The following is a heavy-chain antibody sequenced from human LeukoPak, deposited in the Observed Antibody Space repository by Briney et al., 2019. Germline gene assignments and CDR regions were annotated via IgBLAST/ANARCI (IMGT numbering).Heavy chain of an antibody. Sequence: ASVTVSCKASGYTFTSYDINWVRQATGQGLEWMGWMNPNSGNTGYAQKFQGRVTMTRNTSISTAYMELSSLRSEDTAVYYCARGISIAASRHYYYYGMDVWGQGTTVTVSS. CDR3: ARGISIAASRHYYYYGMDV. CDR1: GYTFTSYD. CDR2: MNPNSGNT. D-gene: IGHD6-6*01. J-gene: IGHJ6*02. V-gene: IGHV1-8*01.